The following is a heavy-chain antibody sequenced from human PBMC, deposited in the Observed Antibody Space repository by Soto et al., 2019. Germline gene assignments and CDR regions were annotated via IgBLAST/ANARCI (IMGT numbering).Heavy chain of an antibody. CDR3: AKNPYSSSSAEYFQH. CDR2: ISGSGGST. CDR1: GFTFSSYA. V-gene: IGHV3-23*01. D-gene: IGHD6-6*01. Sequence: GGSLRLSCAASGFTFSSYAMSWVRQATGKGLEWVSAISGSGGSTYYADSVKGRFTISRDNSKNTLYLQMNSLRAEDTAVYYCAKNPYSSSSAEYFQHWGQGTLVTVSS. J-gene: IGHJ1*01.